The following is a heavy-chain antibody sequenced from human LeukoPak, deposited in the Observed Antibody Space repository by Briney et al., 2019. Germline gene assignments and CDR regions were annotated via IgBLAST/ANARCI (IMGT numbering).Heavy chain of an antibody. D-gene: IGHD3/OR15-3a*01. CDR3: ARYGLGAHAFDI. CDR2: IYSGGST. CDR1: GFTVSSNY. Sequence: PGGSLRLSCAASGFTVSSNYMNWVRQAPGKGLEWASVIYSGGSTYYADSVKGRFTISRDNSKNTLYLQMNSLRAEDTAVYYCARYGLGAHAFDIWGQGTMVTVSS. J-gene: IGHJ3*02. V-gene: IGHV3-66*01.